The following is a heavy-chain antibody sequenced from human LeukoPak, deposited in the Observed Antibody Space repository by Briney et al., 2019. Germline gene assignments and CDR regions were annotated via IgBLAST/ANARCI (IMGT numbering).Heavy chain of an antibody. J-gene: IGHJ6*02. CDR1: GGSISSSRYY. CDR2: MYYSGST. V-gene: IGHV4-39*07. Sequence: KTSETLSLTCTVSGGSISSSRYYWGWIRQPPGKGLEWIGSMYYSGSTNYNPSLKSRVTISVDTSKNQFSLKLSSVTAADTAVYYCARVPDEINYYYYGMDVWGQGTTVTVSS. CDR3: ARVPDEINYYYYGMDV. D-gene: IGHD1-14*01.